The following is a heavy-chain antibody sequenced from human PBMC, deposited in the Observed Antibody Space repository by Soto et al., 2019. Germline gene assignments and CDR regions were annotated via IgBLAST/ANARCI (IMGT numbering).Heavy chain of an antibody. CDR1: GFTFSGSA. CDR2: IRSKANSYAT. V-gene: IGHV3-73*01. D-gene: IGHD4-4*01. Sequence: PGGSLRLSCAASGFTFSGSAMHWVRQASGKGLEWVGRIRSKANSYATAYAASVKGRFTISRDDSKNTAYLQMNSLKTEDTAVYYCTSLGRSNRAGWRDWFDPWGQGTLVTVSS. CDR3: TSLGRSNRAGWRDWFDP. J-gene: IGHJ5*02.